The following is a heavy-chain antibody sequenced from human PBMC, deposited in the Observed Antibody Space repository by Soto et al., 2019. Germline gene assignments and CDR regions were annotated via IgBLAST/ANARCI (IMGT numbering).Heavy chain of an antibody. CDR2: IHHSGST. V-gene: IGHV4-59*01. Sequence: QVRLQESGPGLVTPSETLSLTCTVSGGAIPSFYWNWIRQPPGKGLEWIGYIHHSGSTNYNASLSSRVTMSIDTSKNQFSLRLSSVTAADAAVYYCARGALGGAFDYWGQGALVTVSS. J-gene: IGHJ4*02. D-gene: IGHD3-16*01. CDR3: ARGALGGAFDY. CDR1: GGAIPSFY.